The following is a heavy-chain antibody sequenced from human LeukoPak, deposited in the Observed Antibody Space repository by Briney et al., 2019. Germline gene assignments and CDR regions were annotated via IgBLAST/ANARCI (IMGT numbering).Heavy chain of an antibody. V-gene: IGHV4-59*01. CDR3: AREAVAGTGVGYYFDY. CDR1: GDSISSYY. CDR2: IYYSGST. J-gene: IGHJ4*02. D-gene: IGHD6-19*01. Sequence: SETLSLTCTVSGDSISSYYWSWIRQPPGKGLDWIGYIYYSGSTNYNPSLKSRVTISVDTSKNQFSLKLSSVTAADTAVYYCAREAVAGTGVGYYFDYWGQGTLVTVSS.